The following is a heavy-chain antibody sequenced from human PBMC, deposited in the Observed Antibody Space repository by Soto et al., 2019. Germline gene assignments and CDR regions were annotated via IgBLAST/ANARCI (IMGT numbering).Heavy chain of an antibody. Sequence: ASVKVSCKASGGTFSSYTISWVRQAPGQGLEWMGRIIPILGIANYAQKFQGRVTITADKSTSTAYMELSSLRSEDTAVYYCAAGSGSYYRRDWFDPWGQGTLVTVSS. CDR1: GGTFSSYT. V-gene: IGHV1-69*02. J-gene: IGHJ5*02. CDR2: IIPILGIA. CDR3: AAGSGSYYRRDWFDP. D-gene: IGHD3-10*01.